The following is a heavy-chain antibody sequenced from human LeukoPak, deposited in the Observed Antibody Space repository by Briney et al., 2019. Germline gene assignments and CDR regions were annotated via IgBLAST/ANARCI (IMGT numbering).Heavy chain of an antibody. Sequence: SETLSLTCTVSGGSISSSGYFCGWIRQPPGKGREWSGSIYYSGSTYYNSSLKSRVTISVDTSKNQFSLKLSSVTAADTAVYYCASLGGGYNGDYWGQGTLVTVSS. J-gene: IGHJ4*02. CDR1: GGSISSSGYF. D-gene: IGHD5-24*01. CDR2: IYYSGST. CDR3: ASLGGGYNGDY. V-gene: IGHV4-39*01.